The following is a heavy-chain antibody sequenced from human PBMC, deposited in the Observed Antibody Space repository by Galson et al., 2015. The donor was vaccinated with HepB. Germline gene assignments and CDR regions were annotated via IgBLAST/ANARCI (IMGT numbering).Heavy chain of an antibody. CDR3: ARHEGQARSLGYCDL. V-gene: IGHV5-10-1*01. D-gene: IGHD1-26*01. CDR1: GYRFTSYW. J-gene: IGHJ2*01. CDR2: IDPSDSYS. Sequence: QSGAEVKKPGDSLRISCKGSGYRFTSYWISWVRQMPGKGLEWMGRIDPSDSYSYNSPSFQGHVTISVDKSISTAYLQWSSLKASDTAIYYCARHEGQARSLGYCDLWGRGTLVTVSS.